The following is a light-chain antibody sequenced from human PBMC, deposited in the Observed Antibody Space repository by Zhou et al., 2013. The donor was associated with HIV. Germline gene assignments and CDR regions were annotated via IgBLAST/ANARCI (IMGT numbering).Light chain of an antibody. J-gene: IGKJ4*01. CDR2: AAS. V-gene: IGKV1-9*01. CDR3: QQLDSYPLT. CDR1: QGISSF. Sequence: DIQLTQSPSFLSASVGDRVTITCRASQGISSFLAWYQQKPGKAPNLLIFAASTLQGGVPSRFSGSGSGTDFTLTISSLQPEDSATYYCQQLDSYPLTFGGGTKVEIK.